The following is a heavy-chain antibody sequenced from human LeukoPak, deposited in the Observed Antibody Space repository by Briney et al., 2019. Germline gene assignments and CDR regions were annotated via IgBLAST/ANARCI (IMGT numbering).Heavy chain of an antibody. J-gene: IGHJ4*02. CDR2: ISWNSVTI. V-gene: IGHV3-9*01. D-gene: IGHD2-2*01. CDR3: AKDFCSSTSCYSDY. Sequence: GRSLRLSCAASGFTFDDYAMHWVRRAPGKGLEWVSGISWNSVTIGYADSVKGRFTISRDNAKNSLYLQMNSLRAEDTALYYCAKDFCSSTSCYSDYWGQGTLVTVSS. CDR1: GFTFDDYA.